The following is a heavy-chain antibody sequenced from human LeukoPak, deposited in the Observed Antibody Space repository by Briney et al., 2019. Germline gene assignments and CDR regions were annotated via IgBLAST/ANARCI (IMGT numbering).Heavy chain of an antibody. J-gene: IGHJ4*02. Sequence: GESLRISCKGSGYSFTSYWISWVRQMPGKGLEWMGRIDPSDSYTNYSPSFQGHVTISADKSISTAYLQWSSLKASDTAMYYCARHRKYDILTGYGSLFDYWGRGTLVTVSS. D-gene: IGHD3-9*01. CDR1: GYSFTSYW. V-gene: IGHV5-10-1*01. CDR2: IDPSDSYT. CDR3: ARHRKYDILTGYGSLFDY.